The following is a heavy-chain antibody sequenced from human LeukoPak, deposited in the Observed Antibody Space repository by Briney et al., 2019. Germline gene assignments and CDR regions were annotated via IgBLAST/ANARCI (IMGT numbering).Heavy chain of an antibody. CDR3: ARELGTMVRGVIRGEIDY. J-gene: IGHJ4*02. D-gene: IGHD3-10*01. CDR2: ISSSSSYI. V-gene: IGHV3-21*01. Sequence: GGSLRLSCAASGFTFSSYSMNWVRQAPGKGLEWASSISSSSSYIYYADSVKGRFTISRDNAKNSLYLQMNSLRAEDTAVYYCARELGTMVRGVIRGEIDYWGQGTLVTVSS. CDR1: GFTFSSYS.